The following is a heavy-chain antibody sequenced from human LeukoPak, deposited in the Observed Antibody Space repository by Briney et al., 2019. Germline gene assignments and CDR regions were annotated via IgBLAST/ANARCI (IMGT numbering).Heavy chain of an antibody. D-gene: IGHD2-2*01. V-gene: IGHV1-3*01. CDR1: GYTFTSYA. Sequence: ASVKVSCKASGYTFTSYAMHWVRQAPGQRLEWMGWINAGNGNTKYSQKFQGRVSITRDTSASTAYMELSSLRSEDTAVYYCASWCCSSTSCYQRVYWGQGTLVTVSS. CDR3: ASWCCSSTSCYQRVY. J-gene: IGHJ4*02. CDR2: INAGNGNT.